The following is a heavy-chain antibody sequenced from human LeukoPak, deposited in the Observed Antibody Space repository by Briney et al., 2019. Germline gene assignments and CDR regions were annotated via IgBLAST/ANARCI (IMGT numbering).Heavy chain of an antibody. CDR3: ARNQFSSSWYYMDV. V-gene: IGHV4-59*01. CDR1: GGSISSYY. D-gene: IGHD6-13*01. CDR2: IYYSGST. J-gene: IGHJ6*03. Sequence: SETLSLTCTVSGGSISSYYWSWIRQPPGKGLEWIGYIYYSGSTNYNPSLKSRVTISVDTSKNQFSLKLSSVTAADTAVYYCARNQFSSSWYYMDVWGKGTTVTISS.